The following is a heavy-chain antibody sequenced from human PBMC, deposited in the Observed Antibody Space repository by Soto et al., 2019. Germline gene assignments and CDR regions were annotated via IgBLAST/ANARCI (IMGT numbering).Heavy chain of an antibody. V-gene: IGHV3-23*01. CDR3: VKDLNWLFGYDSNHWYFDH. J-gene: IGHJ2*01. Sequence: GWSLRLSCAASGFTFSSYAMSWVRHPPLKGLEWVSAIGGSGGSTYYAASVKGRFTISRDNSKNTLYLQMNRLRAEDTAVYYCVKDLNWLFGYDSNHWYFDHWGRGTLVTVSS. D-gene: IGHD3-22*01. CDR1: GFTFSSYA. CDR2: IGGSGGST.